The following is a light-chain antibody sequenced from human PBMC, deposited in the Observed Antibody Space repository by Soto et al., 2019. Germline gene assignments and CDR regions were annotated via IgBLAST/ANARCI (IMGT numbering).Light chain of an antibody. CDR3: AGWDDSLSGFYV. J-gene: IGLJ1*01. Sequence: QSVLTQPPSVSGTPGQWITISCSGSSSDIGTNYVYWCQQLPGAAPKLLIYRNNQRPSGVPDRFSGSKSGTSASLAISGLRYEDEAESNCAGWDDSLSGFYVFGTGTKVTVL. CDR2: RNN. V-gene: IGLV1-47*01. CDR1: SSDIGTNY.